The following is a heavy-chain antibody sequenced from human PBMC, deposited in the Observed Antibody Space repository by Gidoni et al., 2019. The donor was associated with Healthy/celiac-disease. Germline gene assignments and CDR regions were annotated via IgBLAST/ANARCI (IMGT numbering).Heavy chain of an antibody. Sequence: EVQLLESGGGLVQPGGSLRLSCAASAFTFSSYAMSWVRQAPGKGLEWVSSISGSGSSKYYADSVKGRFTISRDNSKNTLYLQMNSLRAEDTAVYYCAKATVVPAANHYYGMDVWGQGTTVTVSS. CDR3: AKATVVPAANHYYGMDV. V-gene: IGHV3-23*01. D-gene: IGHD2-2*01. J-gene: IGHJ6*02. CDR1: AFTFSSYA. CDR2: ISGSGSSK.